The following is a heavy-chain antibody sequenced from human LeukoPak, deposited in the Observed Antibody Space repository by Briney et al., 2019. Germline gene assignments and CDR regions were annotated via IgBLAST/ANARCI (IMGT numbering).Heavy chain of an antibody. CDR2: INHSGST. Sequence: SETLSLTCAVYGGSFSGYYWSWIRQPPGKGLEWIGEINHSGSTNYNPSLKSRVTISVDTSKNQFSLKLSSATAADTAVYYCARGSRAVAHWGQGTLVTVSS. CDR3: ARGSRAVAH. CDR1: GGSFSGYY. D-gene: IGHD2-15*01. J-gene: IGHJ4*02. V-gene: IGHV4-34*01.